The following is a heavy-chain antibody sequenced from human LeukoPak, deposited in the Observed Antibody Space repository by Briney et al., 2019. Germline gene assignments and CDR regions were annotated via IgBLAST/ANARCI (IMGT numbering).Heavy chain of an antibody. J-gene: IGHJ3*02. Sequence: GGSLRLSCTASGFTFGDYAMSWFRQAPGKGLEWVGFIRSKAYGGTTEYAASVKGRFTISRDDSKSIAYLQMNSLKTEDTAVYYCTRDVRAYCGGDCYSPDAFDIWGQGTMVTASS. CDR1: GFTFGDYA. D-gene: IGHD2-21*02. CDR3: TRDVRAYCGGDCYSPDAFDI. CDR2: IRSKAYGGTT. V-gene: IGHV3-49*03.